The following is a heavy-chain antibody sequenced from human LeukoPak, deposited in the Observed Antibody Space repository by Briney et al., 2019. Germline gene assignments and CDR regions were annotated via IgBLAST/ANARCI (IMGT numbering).Heavy chain of an antibody. D-gene: IGHD1-26*01. Sequence: TSGTLSLTCAVSGGSISSVNLWSWVRQPPGKGLEWVGEMYLSGTDTYNPSLRGRVTISLDRSKNQLSLRLRSVTAADTAVYYCAGLVGRYSTGMYYYFDYWGPGTLVTVSS. J-gene: IGHJ4*02. CDR1: GGSISSVNL. CDR2: MYLSGTD. V-gene: IGHV4-4*02. CDR3: AGLVGRYSTGMYYYFDY.